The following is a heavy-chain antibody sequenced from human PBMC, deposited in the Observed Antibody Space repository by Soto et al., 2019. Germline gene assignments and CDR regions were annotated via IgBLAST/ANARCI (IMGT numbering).Heavy chain of an antibody. CDR3: AQSKVGAPPNHLDY. J-gene: IGHJ4*02. CDR2: ISGSGGIT. Sequence: GGSLRLSCAASGFTFSSYAMSWVRQAPGKGLEWVSGISGSGGITYYADSVKGRFTISRDNSKNTLYLQLNSLRAEDTAVYYCAQSKVGAPPNHLDYWGQGTLVTVSS. V-gene: IGHV3-23*01. D-gene: IGHD1-26*01. CDR1: GFTFSSYA.